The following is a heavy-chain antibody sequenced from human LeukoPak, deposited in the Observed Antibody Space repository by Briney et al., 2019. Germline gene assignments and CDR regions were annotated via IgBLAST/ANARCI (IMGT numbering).Heavy chain of an antibody. CDR2: ISWNSGTI. CDR3: AKDYYYDSSGYTYFDY. J-gene: IGHJ4*02. CDR1: GFTFNDYA. Sequence: GRSLRLSCVASGFTFNDYAMHWVRQAPGNGLEWVSGISWNSGTIGYADSVKGRFTISRDNAKNSLYLQMNSLRAEDMAFYYCAKDYYYDSSGYTYFDYWGQGALVTVSS. D-gene: IGHD3-22*01. V-gene: IGHV3-9*03.